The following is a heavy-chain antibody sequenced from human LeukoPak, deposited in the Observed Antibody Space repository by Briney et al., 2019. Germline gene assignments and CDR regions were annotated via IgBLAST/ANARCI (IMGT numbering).Heavy chain of an antibody. D-gene: IGHD3-10*01. Sequence: GGSLRLSCAASGFTVSSNYMSWVRQAPGKGLEWVSIIYSGGTTYYADSVKGRFTISRDNSENTLYLQMSSLRAEDTAVYYCARDLRYYASDSYYNGDSGMDVWGQGTTVTVSS. CDR2: IYSGGTT. CDR1: GFTVSSNY. CDR3: ARDLRYYASDSYYNGDSGMDV. V-gene: IGHV3-53*01. J-gene: IGHJ6*02.